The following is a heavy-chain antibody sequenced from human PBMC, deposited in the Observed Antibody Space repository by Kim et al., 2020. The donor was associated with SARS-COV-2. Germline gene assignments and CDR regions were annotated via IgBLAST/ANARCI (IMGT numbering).Heavy chain of an antibody. CDR3: ARAGRQWLVRPIWYYFDY. J-gene: IGHJ4*02. CDR2: INHSGST. Sequence: SETLSLTCAVYGGSFSGYYWSWIRQPPGKGLEWIGEINHSGSTNYNPSLKSRVTISVDTSKNQFSLKLSSVTAADTAVYYCARAGRQWLVRPIWYYFDYWGQGTLVTVSS. V-gene: IGHV4-34*01. CDR1: GGSFSGYY. D-gene: IGHD6-19*01.